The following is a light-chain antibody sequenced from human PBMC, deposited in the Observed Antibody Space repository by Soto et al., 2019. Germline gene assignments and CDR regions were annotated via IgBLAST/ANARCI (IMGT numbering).Light chain of an antibody. CDR2: DAS. CDR3: QQANSFPWT. J-gene: IGKJ1*01. V-gene: IGKV1-5*01. CDR1: QTIGSW. Sequence: DIQMTQSPSTLSASVGDRVTVTCRASQTIGSWLAWYQQKPGRAPKLLIFDASSLESGVPSRFSGSGSGTDFTLTISSLQPEDFATYYCQQANSFPWTFGQGTKVDIK.